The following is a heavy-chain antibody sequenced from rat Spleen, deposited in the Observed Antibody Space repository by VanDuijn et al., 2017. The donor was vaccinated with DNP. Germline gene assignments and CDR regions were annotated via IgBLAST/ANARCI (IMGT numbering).Heavy chain of an antibody. CDR3: ARLSDY. CDR2: ISYDGSKT. J-gene: IGHJ2*01. CDR1: GFTFSDYN. Sequence: EVQLVESGGGLVQPGRSMKLSCAASGFTFSDYNMAWVRQAPKKGLEWVASISYDGSKTYYRESVKGRFTISRDNAKSTLYLQMDSLRSEDTATYYCARLSDYWGQGVMVTVSS. V-gene: IGHV5-7*01.